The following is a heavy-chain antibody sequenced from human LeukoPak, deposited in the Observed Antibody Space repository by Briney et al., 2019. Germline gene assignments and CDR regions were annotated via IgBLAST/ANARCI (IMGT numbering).Heavy chain of an antibody. CDR1: GFTVSSNY. CDR2: IHTGGST. J-gene: IGHJ4*02. D-gene: IGHD6-19*01. Sequence: GGSLRLSCAASGFTVSSNYMSWVRQAPGKGLEWVSIIHTGGSTYYAGSVKGRFTISRDNSKNTLYLRMNSLRAEDTAVYFCARGGPIALACYYFDYWGQGTLVTVSS. V-gene: IGHV3-53*01. CDR3: ARGGPIALACYYFDY.